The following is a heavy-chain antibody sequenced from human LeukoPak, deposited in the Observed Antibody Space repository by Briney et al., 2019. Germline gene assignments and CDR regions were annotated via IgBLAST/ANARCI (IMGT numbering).Heavy chain of an antibody. CDR2: INPNSGGT. CDR3: ASLNLPDSSGYYGD. D-gene: IGHD3-22*01. CDR1: GYTFTGHY. J-gene: IGHJ4*02. Sequence: GASVKVSCKASGYTFTGHYMHWVRQAPGQGLEGMGWINPNSGGTNYAQKFQGRVTMTRDTSISTAYMELSRLRSDDSAVYYCASLNLPDSSGYYGDWGQGTLVTVSS. V-gene: IGHV1-2*02.